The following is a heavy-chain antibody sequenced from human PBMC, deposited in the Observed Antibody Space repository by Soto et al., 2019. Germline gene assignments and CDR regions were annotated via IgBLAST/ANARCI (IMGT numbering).Heavy chain of an antibody. D-gene: IGHD4-17*01. Sequence: QITLKESGPTLVKPTQTLTLTCTFSGFSLNTNGVSVGWVRQPPGRALEWLALIYWDDDQHYSPSLKSRLTITKDTSKNPVVLTMTNMDPVDTATYYCAHRTGYGALFDYWGQGTLVTVSS. CDR1: GFSLNTNGVS. CDR2: IYWDDDQ. CDR3: AHRTGYGALFDY. J-gene: IGHJ4*02. V-gene: IGHV2-5*02.